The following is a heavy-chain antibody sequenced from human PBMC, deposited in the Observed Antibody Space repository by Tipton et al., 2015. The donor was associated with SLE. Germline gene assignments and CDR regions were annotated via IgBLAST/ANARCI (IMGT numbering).Heavy chain of an antibody. Sequence: TLSLTCTVSGFSISSYYWGWIRQPPGKGLEWLGTIYHSGTTYYNPSLKSRLTLSIDTSKNQFSLKLTSVTGADTAVYYCARGGGSYYDYWGQGTLVTVSS. CDR1: GFSISSYY. V-gene: IGHV4-38-2*02. CDR2: IYHSGTT. J-gene: IGHJ4*02. CDR3: ARGGGSYYDY. D-gene: IGHD1-26*01.